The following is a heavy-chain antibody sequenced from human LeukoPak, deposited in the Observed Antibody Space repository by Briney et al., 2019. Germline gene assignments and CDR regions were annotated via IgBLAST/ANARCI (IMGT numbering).Heavy chain of an antibody. D-gene: IGHD5-18*01. Sequence: SATLSLTCTVAGASISSYYWSWIRQPPGKGLEWIGYIYYSGSTNYNPSLKIRLTMSVDTSKNQFSLKLSSVTAADTAVYYCAGSPIRGNIYGDLHYWGQGTLVTVSS. CDR3: AGSPIRGNIYGDLHY. CDR1: GASISSYY. J-gene: IGHJ4*02. V-gene: IGHV4-59*01. CDR2: IYYSGST.